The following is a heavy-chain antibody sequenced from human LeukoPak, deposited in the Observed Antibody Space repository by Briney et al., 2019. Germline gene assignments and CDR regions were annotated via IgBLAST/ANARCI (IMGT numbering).Heavy chain of an antibody. CDR3: ATYYDRSGHKLDY. CDR1: GGSVSHSNW. Sequence: SETLSLTCAVSGGSVSHSNWWTWVRQSPGKGLEWIGEVHPSEGTNYNPSLKSRVTISLDKSKNQFSLELNSVTAADTAIYYCATYYDRSGHKLDYGGQGTLVTVSS. D-gene: IGHD3-22*01. CDR2: VHPSEGT. V-gene: IGHV4-4*02. J-gene: IGHJ4*02.